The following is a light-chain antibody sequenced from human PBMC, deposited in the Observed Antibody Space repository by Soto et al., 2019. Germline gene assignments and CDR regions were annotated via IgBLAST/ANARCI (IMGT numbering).Light chain of an antibody. V-gene: IGKV4-1*01. Sequence: DIVMTQSPDSLAVSLGERATINCKSSQSVLYSSNNKNYLAWYQQKSRQPPKLLIYWASTRESGVPDRFSGSGSGTDFTLTISSLHAEDVAVYYCQQYYSTPHTFGQGTKLEIK. CDR2: WAS. J-gene: IGKJ2*01. CDR1: QSVLYSSNNKNY. CDR3: QQYYSTPHT.